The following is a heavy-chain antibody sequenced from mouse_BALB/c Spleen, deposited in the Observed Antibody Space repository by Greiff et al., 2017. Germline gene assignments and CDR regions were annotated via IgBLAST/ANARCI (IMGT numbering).Heavy chain of an antibody. CDR1: GFTFSDYY. V-gene: IGHV5-4*02. CDR2: ISDGGSYT. Sequence: EVQLVESGGGLVKPGGSLKLSCAASGFTFSDYYMYWVRQTPEKRLEWVATISDGGSYTYYPDSVKGRFTISRDNAKNNLYLQMSSLKSEDTAMYYCARRGYGNYCAMDYWGQGTSVTVSS. CDR3: ARRGYGNYCAMDY. D-gene: IGHD2-10*02. J-gene: IGHJ4*01.